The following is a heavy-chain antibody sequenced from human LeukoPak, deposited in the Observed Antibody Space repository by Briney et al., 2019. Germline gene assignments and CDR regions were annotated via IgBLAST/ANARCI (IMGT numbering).Heavy chain of an antibody. CDR1: GGTFSSYA. Sequence: ASVKVSCKASGGTFSSYAISWVRQAPGQGLEWMGGIIPIFGTANYAQKFQGRVTITADESTSTAYMELSSLRSEATAVYYCARDRRGAARPHYFDYWGQGTLVTVSP. J-gene: IGHJ4*02. V-gene: IGHV1-69*13. CDR2: IIPIFGTA. CDR3: ARDRRGAARPHYFDY. D-gene: IGHD6-6*01.